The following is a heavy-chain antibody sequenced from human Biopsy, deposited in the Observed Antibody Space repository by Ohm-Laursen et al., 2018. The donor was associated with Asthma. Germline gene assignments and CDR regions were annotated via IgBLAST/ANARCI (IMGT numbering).Heavy chain of an antibody. CDR1: GFTVSSNG. Sequence: SLRLSCAASGFTVSSNGMSWVRQPPGKGLEWVSVIYSGGGTFYADSVKGRVTISRDISKNTLSLQMNSLRAEDTAVYYCAKDERLYYGSDSKYMQPVPLGDWGQGTLVIVSA. D-gene: IGHD1-14*01. V-gene: IGHV3-53*03. CDR2: IYSGGGT. CDR3: AKDERLYYGSDSKYMQPVPLGD. J-gene: IGHJ4*02.